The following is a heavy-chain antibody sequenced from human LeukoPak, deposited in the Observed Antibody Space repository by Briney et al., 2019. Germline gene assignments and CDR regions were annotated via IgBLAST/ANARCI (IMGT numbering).Heavy chain of an antibody. Sequence: GGSLRLSCAASGFTFSSYNMNWVRQAPGKGLDWVSFISSSSSDIYYADSVKGRFTISRDNAKNSLYLQMNSLRAEDTAVYYCARDQDDDYYYGVGVWGQGATVTVSS. CDR3: ARDQDDDYYYGVGV. CDR1: GFTFSSYN. D-gene: IGHD1-1*01. V-gene: IGHV3-21*01. J-gene: IGHJ6*02. CDR2: ISSSSSDI.